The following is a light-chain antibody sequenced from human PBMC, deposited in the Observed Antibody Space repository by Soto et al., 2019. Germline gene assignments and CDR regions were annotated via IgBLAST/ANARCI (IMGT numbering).Light chain of an antibody. CDR2: ANN. J-gene: IGLJ1*01. CDR3: AAWDDNLNGLV. V-gene: IGLV1-44*01. CDR1: TSNVGGNT. Sequence: QSVLTQPPSASGAPGQTVTVSCSGSTSNVGGNTGHWYQHVPGAAPKLLIYANNQRPSGVPDRFSGSKSGTSASLAISGLQSEDEAEYSCAAWDDNLNGLVFGSGTKLTVL.